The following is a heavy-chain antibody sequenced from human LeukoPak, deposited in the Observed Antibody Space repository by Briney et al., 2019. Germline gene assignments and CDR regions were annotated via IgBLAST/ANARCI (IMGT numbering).Heavy chain of an antibody. CDR2: ISYDGSNK. CDR3: ARDRGYYGSGSGAFDI. Sequence: PGKSLTLSCVVSGFNFDNFAMHWVRQPLGKGLEWVAVISYDGSNKYYADSVKGRFTISRDNSKNTLYLQMNSLRAEDTAVYYCARDRGYYGSGSGAFDIWGQGTMVTVSS. V-gene: IGHV3-30-3*01. D-gene: IGHD3-10*01. CDR1: GFNFDNFA. J-gene: IGHJ3*02.